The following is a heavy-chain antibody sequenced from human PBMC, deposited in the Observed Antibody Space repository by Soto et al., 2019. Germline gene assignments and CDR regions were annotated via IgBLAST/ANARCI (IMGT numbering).Heavy chain of an antibody. CDR2: IFWDDDK. D-gene: IGHD5-18*01. Sequence: GSGPTLVNPTQTLTLTCTFSGFSLSTSGVGVGRISQPPGKALEWLGIIFWDDDKRYRPSLKSRVTITKDTSKNHLVLTMTNMDPVDSASYYCAHLPWKQLWPRAPVVYWGQGTPVTVSS. CDR1: GFSLSTSGVG. CDR3: AHLPWKQLWPRAPVVY. J-gene: IGHJ4*02. V-gene: IGHV2-5*02.